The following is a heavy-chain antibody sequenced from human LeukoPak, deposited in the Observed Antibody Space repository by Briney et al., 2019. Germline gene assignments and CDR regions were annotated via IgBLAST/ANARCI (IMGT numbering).Heavy chain of an antibody. V-gene: IGHV3-74*01. CDR3: IRGFAN. CDR2: INGDGSLI. J-gene: IGHJ4*02. CDR1: GFTFRSNG. Sequence: GGSLRLSRATSGFTFRSNGMHWVRHVSGKGLVWVSRINGDGSLINSADSVKGRFTISRDNAKNTLYLQMNSLRAEDTAVYYCIRGFANWGQGTLVTVSS.